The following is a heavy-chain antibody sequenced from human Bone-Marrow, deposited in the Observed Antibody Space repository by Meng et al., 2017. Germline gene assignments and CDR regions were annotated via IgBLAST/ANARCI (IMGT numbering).Heavy chain of an antibody. CDR1: GFTFSSYE. J-gene: IGHJ6*02. CDR2: IKSKTDGGAT. V-gene: IGHV3-15*01. CDR3: TPTERYYYGMDV. Sequence: GESLKISCAASGFTFSSYEMNWVRQAPGKGLEWVGRIKSKTDGGATDYAAPVKGRFTISRDDSKNTLYLQMNSLKTEDTAVYYCTPTERYYYGMDVWGQGTTVTVSS.